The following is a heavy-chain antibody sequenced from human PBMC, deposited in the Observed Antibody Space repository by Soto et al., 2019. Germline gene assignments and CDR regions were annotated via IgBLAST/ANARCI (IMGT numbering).Heavy chain of an antibody. CDR2: SSGSGVST. J-gene: IGHJ4*02. D-gene: IGHD6-13*01. V-gene: IGHV3-23*01. CDR3: AKEHHYSSSWSEFDY. CDR1: GFTFSSYA. Sequence: EVQLLGSGGGLVQPGGSLRLSCAASGFTFSSYAMSWVRQAPGKGVEWVSASSGSGVSTYYADSVKGRFTVSRDNSKNSLYLQMNSLRAEDTAVYYCAKEHHYSSSWSEFDYWGQGTLVTVSS.